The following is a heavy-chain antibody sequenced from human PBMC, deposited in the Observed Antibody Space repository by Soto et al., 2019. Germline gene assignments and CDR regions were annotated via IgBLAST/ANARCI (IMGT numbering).Heavy chain of an antibody. CDR1: GSTFGDYA. CDR3: ARESGDLTSNFDY. Sequence: PGGSLRLSCTASGSTFGDYAMNWVRQAPGKGLEWVSSISSTTNYIYYGDSMKGRFTISRDNAKNSLYLEMNSLRAEDTAVYYCARESGDLTSNFDYWGQGTLVTVSS. J-gene: IGHJ4*02. V-gene: IGHV3-21*06. CDR2: ISSTTNYI. D-gene: IGHD3-10*01.